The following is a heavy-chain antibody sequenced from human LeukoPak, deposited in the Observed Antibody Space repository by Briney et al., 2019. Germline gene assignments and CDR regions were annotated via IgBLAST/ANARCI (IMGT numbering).Heavy chain of an antibody. CDR1: GFTFSSYA. V-gene: IGHV3-23*01. CDR2: ISGSGGST. J-gene: IGHJ6*02. CDR3: AKDPRGRIQLWTMDV. Sequence: GGSLRLSCAASGFTFSSYAMSWVRQAPGKGLEWVSAISGSGGSTYYADSVKGRFTISRDNSKNTLYLQMNSLRAEDTAVYYCAKDPRGRIQLWTMDVWGQGTTVTVSS. D-gene: IGHD5-18*01.